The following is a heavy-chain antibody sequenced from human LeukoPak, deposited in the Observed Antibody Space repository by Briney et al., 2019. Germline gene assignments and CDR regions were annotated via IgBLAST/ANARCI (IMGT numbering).Heavy chain of an antibody. J-gene: IGHJ4*02. D-gene: IGHD2-2*03. CDR2: INTNTGNP. V-gene: IGHV7-4-1*02. CDR3: ARDGYRSSTSCYGTLDY. CDR1: GYTFTSYA. Sequence: ASVKVSCKASGYTFTSYAMNWVRQAPGQGLEWMGWINTNTGNPTYAQGFTGRFVFSLDTSVSTAYLQISSLKAEGTAVYYCARDGYRSSTSCYGTLDYWGQGTLVTVSS.